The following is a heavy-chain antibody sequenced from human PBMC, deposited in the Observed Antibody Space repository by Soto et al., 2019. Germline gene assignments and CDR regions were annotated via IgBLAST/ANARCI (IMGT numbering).Heavy chain of an antibody. D-gene: IGHD6-19*01. J-gene: IGHJ6*02. CDR3: ASNENSSGWYYYYYGMDV. V-gene: IGHV1-69*12. Sequence: QVQLVQSGAEVKKPGSSVKVSCKASGGTFSSYAISWVRQAPGQGLEWMGGIIPIFGTANYAQKFQGRVTITADXXTXTXXMELSSLRSEDTAVYYCASNENSSGWYYYYYGMDVWGQGTTVTVSS. CDR1: GGTFSSYA. CDR2: IIPIFGTA.